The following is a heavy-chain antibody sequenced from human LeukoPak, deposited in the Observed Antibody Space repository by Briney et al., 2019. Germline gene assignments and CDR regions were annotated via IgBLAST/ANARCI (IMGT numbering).Heavy chain of an antibody. Sequence: GGSLRLSCAASGFTFSSYEMNWVRQAPGKGLEWVSYISSSGSTIYCADSVKGRFTISRDNAKNSLYLQMNSLRAEDTAVYYCVRDPEGYRYWGQGTLVTVSS. V-gene: IGHV3-48*03. CDR1: GFTFSSYE. D-gene: IGHD5-18*01. J-gene: IGHJ4*02. CDR3: VRDPEGYRY. CDR2: ISSSGSTI.